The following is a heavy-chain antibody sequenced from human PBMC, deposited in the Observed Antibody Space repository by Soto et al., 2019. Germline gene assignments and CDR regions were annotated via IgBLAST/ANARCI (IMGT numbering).Heavy chain of an antibody. Sequence: GGSLRLSCAASGFTFSSYGRHWVRQAPGKGLEWVAVISYDGSNKYYADSVKGRFTISRDNSKNTLYLQMNSLRAEDTAVYYCAKDRCTNGVCHSAFDYWGQGTLVTVSS. D-gene: IGHD2-8*01. V-gene: IGHV3-30*18. CDR2: ISYDGSNK. J-gene: IGHJ4*02. CDR1: GFTFSSYG. CDR3: AKDRCTNGVCHSAFDY.